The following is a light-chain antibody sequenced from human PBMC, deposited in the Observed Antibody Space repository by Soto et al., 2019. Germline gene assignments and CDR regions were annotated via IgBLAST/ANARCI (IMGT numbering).Light chain of an antibody. CDR1: QSVYTT. Sequence: EIVMTQSPATLSVSPGGRATLSCRASQSVYTTLAWYQQKPGQPPRLLIYGASTRATGIPGRFSGTGSATEFTLTISSLQSEDSAIYYCQQYSKWPLTFGGGTKVEI. V-gene: IGKV3-15*01. J-gene: IGKJ4*01. CDR3: QQYSKWPLT. CDR2: GAS.